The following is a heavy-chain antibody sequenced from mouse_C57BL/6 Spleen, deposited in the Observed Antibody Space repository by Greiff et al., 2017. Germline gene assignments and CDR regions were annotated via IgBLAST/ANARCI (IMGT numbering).Heavy chain of an antibody. D-gene: IGHD2-4*01. CDR3: ARNDDYDGNYAMDY. Sequence: VKLVESGPGLVQPSQSLSITCTVSGFSLTSYGVHWVRQSPGKGLEWLGVIWSGGSTDYNAAFISRLSISKDNSKSQVFFKMNSLQADDTAIYYCARNDDYDGNYAMDYWGQGTSVTVSS. CDR1: GFSLTSYG. J-gene: IGHJ4*01. CDR2: IWSGGST. V-gene: IGHV2-2*01.